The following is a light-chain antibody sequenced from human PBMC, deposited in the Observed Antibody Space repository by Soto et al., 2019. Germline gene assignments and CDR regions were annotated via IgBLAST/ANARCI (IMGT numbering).Light chain of an antibody. CDR3: QPWDTYARLV. CDR2: LSSDGSH. CDR1: SGHSSYA. Sequence: QSVLTQSPSASASLGASVKLTCTLSSGHSSYAIAWHQQQPKKGPRYLMKLSSDGSHSKGDGIPDRFSGSSSGAERYLTISSLQSEDEADFYCQPWDTYARLVFGGGTNLTVL. V-gene: IGLV4-69*01. J-gene: IGLJ2*01.